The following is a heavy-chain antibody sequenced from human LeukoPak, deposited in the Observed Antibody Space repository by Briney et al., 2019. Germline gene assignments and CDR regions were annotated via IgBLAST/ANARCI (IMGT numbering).Heavy chain of an antibody. Sequence: GGSPRLSCAASGFTVSSNYMSWVRQAPGKGLEWVSVIYGGGSTYYADSVKGRFTISRDNSKNTLYLQMNSLRAEDTAVYYCAGLIYDYGFYFDYWGQGTLVTVSS. CDR3: AGLIYDYGFYFDY. V-gene: IGHV3-66*01. CDR2: IYGGGST. J-gene: IGHJ4*02. CDR1: GFTVSSNY. D-gene: IGHD4/OR15-4a*01.